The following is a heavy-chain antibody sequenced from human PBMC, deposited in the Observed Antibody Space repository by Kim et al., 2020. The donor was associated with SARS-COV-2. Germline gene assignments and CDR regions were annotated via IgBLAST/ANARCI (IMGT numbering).Heavy chain of an antibody. Sequence: GGSLRLSCAASGFTFSSYGMHWVRQAPGKGLEWVAVIWYDGSNKYYADSVKGRFTISRDNSKNTLYLQMNSLRAEDTAVYYCAREGRLGFGGSWKGNWFDPWGQGTLVTVSS. CDR3: AREGRLGFGGSWKGNWFDP. V-gene: IGHV3-33*01. CDR1: GFTFSSYG. D-gene: IGHD2-15*01. CDR2: IWYDGSNK. J-gene: IGHJ5*02.